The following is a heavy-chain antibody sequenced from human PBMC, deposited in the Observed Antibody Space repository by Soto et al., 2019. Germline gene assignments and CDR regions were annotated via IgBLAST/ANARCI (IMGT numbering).Heavy chain of an antibody. Sequence: GSLRLSCSASGFTFSIFAIHWVRQAPGKGLEWIGYIYYSGSTNYNPSLKSRVTISVDTSKNQFSLKLSSVTAADTAVYYCARDLSVWGQGTMVTVSS. CDR3: ARDLSV. J-gene: IGHJ3*01. V-gene: IGHV4-59*01. CDR1: GFTFSIFA. CDR2: IYYSGST.